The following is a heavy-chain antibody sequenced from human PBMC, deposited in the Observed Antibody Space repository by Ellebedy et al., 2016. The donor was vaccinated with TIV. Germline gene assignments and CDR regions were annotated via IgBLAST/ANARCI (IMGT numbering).Heavy chain of an antibody. CDR2: TLADGMNN. V-gene: IGHV3-30*01. Sequence: GESLMISCAASGFHLTSFALHRVRQAQGKVLGWGAVTLADGMNNYYADSVKGRFTISRDNFKNTLYLQMTSLRTEDTAVYYCARSGSGSYFDHWGQGTLVTVSS. D-gene: IGHD3-10*01. CDR1: GFHLTSFA. J-gene: IGHJ4*02. CDR3: ARSGSGSYFDH.